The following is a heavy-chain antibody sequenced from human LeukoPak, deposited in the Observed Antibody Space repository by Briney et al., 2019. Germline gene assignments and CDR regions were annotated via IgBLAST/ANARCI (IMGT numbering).Heavy chain of an antibody. Sequence: GGSLRLSCAASGFTFSSYTMNWVRQAPGKGLEWVSSISSSRSYIYYADSVKGRFTISRDNTMNSLFLQMNSLRAEDTAVYNCAPALSLYDYIYFDYWGQGTLVTVSS. CDR1: GFTFSSYT. J-gene: IGHJ4*02. CDR2: ISSSRSYI. CDR3: APALSLYDYIYFDY. D-gene: IGHD5-12*01. V-gene: IGHV3-21*01.